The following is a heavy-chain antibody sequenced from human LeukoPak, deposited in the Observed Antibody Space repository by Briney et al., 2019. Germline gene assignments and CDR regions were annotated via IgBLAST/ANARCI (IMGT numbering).Heavy chain of an antibody. J-gene: IGHJ4*02. CDR3: ATARGITFGGVIVEYYFDY. V-gene: IGHV1-24*01. CDR2: FDPEDGET. Sequence: ASVKVSCKVSGYTLTELSMHWVRPAPGKGLEWMGGFDPEDGETIYAQKFQGRVTMTEDTSTDTAYMELSSLRSEDTAVYYCATARGITFGGVIVEYYFDYWGQGTLVTVSS. CDR1: GYTLTELS. D-gene: IGHD3-16*02.